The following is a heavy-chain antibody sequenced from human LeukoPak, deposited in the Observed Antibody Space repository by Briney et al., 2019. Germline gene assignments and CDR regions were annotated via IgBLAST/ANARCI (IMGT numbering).Heavy chain of an antibody. V-gene: IGHV1-2*02. CDR2: INPNSGGT. CDR3: ARSDDFWSGYSGYYFDY. D-gene: IGHD3-3*01. J-gene: IGHJ4*02. Sequence: ASVKVSCKASGYTFTGYYMHWVRQAPGQGLEWMGWINPNSGGTNYAQKFQGRVTMTRDTSISTAYMELSRLRSDDTAVYYCARSDDFWSGYSGYYFDYWGQGTLVTVSS. CDR1: GYTFTGYY.